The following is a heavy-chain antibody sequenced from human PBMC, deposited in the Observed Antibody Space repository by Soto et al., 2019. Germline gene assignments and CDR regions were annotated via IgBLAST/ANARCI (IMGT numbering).Heavy chain of an antibody. Sequence: QITLKESGPTLVKPTQTLTLTCTFSGFSLSTNGVGVGWIRQPPGKALEWLALIYWDDDKRYSPSLKSRLTNDKDTSKHQVDLTMTNMDPVDIGTYYCARDCGGLYVFDNWGQGARVTVSS. V-gene: IGHV2-5*02. CDR1: GFSLSTNGVG. CDR2: IYWDDDK. D-gene: IGHD2-21*01. J-gene: IGHJ4*02. CDR3: ARDCGGLYVFDN.